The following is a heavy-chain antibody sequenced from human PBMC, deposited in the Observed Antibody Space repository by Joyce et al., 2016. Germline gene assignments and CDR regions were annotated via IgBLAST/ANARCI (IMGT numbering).Heavy chain of an antibody. J-gene: IGHJ6*02. CDR3: AREVRGLDV. CDR1: EFIFSDYA. CDR2: ISYNGRDK. Sequence: QVQLVESGGGVVQPGRSLRLSCAASEFIFSDYAMHWVRQAPGKRLELVTFISYNGRDKNYTDSVKGRFTISRDNSKNMLYLQMNSLRVEDTALYYCAREVRGLDVWGQGTTVTVSS. V-gene: IGHV3-30*04.